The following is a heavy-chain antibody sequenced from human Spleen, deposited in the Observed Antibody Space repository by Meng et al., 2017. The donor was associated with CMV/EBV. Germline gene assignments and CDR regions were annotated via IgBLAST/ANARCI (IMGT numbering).Heavy chain of an antibody. Sequence: ASGFTFSSYWLHWVRPAPRKGLVWVSRINSYGSSTSYADSVKGRFTISRDNAKNTLYLQMNSLRAEDTAVYYCARDHYSSSSHFDYWGQGSLVTVSS. CDR1: GFTFSSYW. CDR2: INSYGSST. V-gene: IGHV3-74*01. D-gene: IGHD6-6*01. J-gene: IGHJ4*02. CDR3: ARDHYSSSSHFDY.